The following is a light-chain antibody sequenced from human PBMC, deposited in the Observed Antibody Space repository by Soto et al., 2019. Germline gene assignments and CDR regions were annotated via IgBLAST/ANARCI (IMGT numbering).Light chain of an antibody. CDR2: AAS. J-gene: IGKJ1*01. CDR1: QTVGSY. V-gene: IGKV1-9*01. CDR3: QQLNSYPCT. Sequence: DIQITMSASSLSAYVGYRFTITCLASQTVGSYLAWYQQKPGKAPKLLIYAASTLQSGVPSRFGGSGSGTDFTLTISSLQPEDFATYYCQQLNSYPCTFGQGTNAAIK.